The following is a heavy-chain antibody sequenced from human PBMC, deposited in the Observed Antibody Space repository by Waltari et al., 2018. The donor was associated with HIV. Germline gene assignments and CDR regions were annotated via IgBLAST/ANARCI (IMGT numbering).Heavy chain of an antibody. D-gene: IGHD1-26*01. V-gene: IGHV4-4*07. CDR1: GGSINNYY. CDR2: INASGGT. CDR3: ARETSGPTWRLFDS. J-gene: IGHJ4*02. Sequence: QMQLQDSGPGLVKPSKTLSLTCIASGGSINNYYSTWIRQPAGKGLEWLGRINASGGTNYTPALKSRVTMSVDTSKNQFSLKLTSVTAADTAVYFCARETSGPTWRLFDSWGQGTLVTVSS.